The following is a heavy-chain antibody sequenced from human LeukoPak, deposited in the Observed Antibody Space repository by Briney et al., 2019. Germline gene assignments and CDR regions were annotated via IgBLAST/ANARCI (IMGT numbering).Heavy chain of an antibody. V-gene: IGHV3-48*01. D-gene: IGHD1-26*01. Sequence: GGSLRLSCAASGFTFSNYSMNWVRQAPGKGLEWVSYISSRSRTIYYADSVKGRFTISRDNAKNSLYLQMNSLRAEDTAVYYCASITTYYYYMDVWGKGTTVTVSS. CDR1: GFTFSNYS. J-gene: IGHJ6*03. CDR3: ASITTYYYYMDV. CDR2: ISSRSRTI.